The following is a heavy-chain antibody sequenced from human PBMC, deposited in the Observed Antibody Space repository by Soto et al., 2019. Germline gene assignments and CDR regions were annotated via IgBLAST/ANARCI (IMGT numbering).Heavy chain of an antibody. CDR1: GGSISSFY. CDR2: VYYSGGT. V-gene: IGHV4-59*01. J-gene: IGHJ5*01. D-gene: IGHD6-19*01. Sequence: QVQLQESGPGLVKPSETLSLTCTVSGGSISSFYWTWIRQPPGKGLEWIGYVYYSGGTNYNPSLQSRVTISVDTSKSQFSLNLSSVTAADTAVYYCARNHRYNSGWYESWGHGILVTVSS. CDR3: ARNHRYNSGWYES.